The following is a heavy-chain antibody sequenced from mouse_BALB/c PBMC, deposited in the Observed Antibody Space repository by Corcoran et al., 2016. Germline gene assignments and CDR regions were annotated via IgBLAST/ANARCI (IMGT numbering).Heavy chain of an antibody. CDR3: ASGNYAMDY. J-gene: IGHJ4*01. V-gene: IGHV1-22*01. D-gene: IGHD1-1*02. CDR2: INPYNGGT. CDR1: GYTFTSYV. Sequence: EVQLQQSGPELVKPGASVKMSCKASGYTFTSYVMHWVKQKPGQGLEWIGYINPYNGGTSYNQKFKGKATLTVDKSSSTAYMELLSLTSEDSAVYYCASGNYAMDYWGQGTSVTVSS.